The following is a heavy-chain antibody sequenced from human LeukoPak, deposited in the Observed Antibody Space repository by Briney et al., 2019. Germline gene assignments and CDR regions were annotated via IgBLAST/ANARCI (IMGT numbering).Heavy chain of an antibody. J-gene: IGHJ5*02. Sequence: GGSLRLSCAASGFTFSSYSMNWVRQAPGKGLEWVSYISGSSSTIYYADSVKGRFTISRGNAKNSLYLQMNSLRAEDTAVYYCARYHGNWFDPWGQGTLVTVSS. CDR2: ISGSSSTI. CDR3: ARYHGNWFDP. D-gene: IGHD1-14*01. V-gene: IGHV3-48*01. CDR1: GFTFSSYS.